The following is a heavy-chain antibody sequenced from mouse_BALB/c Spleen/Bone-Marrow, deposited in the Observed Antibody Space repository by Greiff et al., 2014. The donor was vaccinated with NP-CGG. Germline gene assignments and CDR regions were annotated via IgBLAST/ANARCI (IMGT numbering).Heavy chain of an antibody. V-gene: IGHV5-12*02. CDR1: GFTFSDYY. CDR3: ARGSLFYAMDY. D-gene: IGHD6-1*01. J-gene: IGHJ4*01. CDR2: ISNGGGST. Sequence: DVKLVESGGGLVQPGGSLKLSCATSGFTFSDYYMYWVRQTPEKRLEWVAYISNGGGSTYYPDTVKGRFTISRDNAKNTLYLQMSRLKSEDTAMYYCARGSLFYAMDYWGQGTSVTVSS.